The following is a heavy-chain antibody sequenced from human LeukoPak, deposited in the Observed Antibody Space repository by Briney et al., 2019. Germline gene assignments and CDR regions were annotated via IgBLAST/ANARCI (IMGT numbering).Heavy chain of an antibody. CDR3: ARDSVRQDGYFDY. CDR2: ISYDGSNK. J-gene: IGHJ4*02. V-gene: IGHV3-30-3*01. Sequence: GGSLRLSCAASGFTFSSYAMHWVRQAPGMGLEWVAVISYDGSNKYYADSVKGRFTISRDNSKNTLYLQMNSLRAEDTAVYYCARDSVRQDGYFDYWGQGTLVTVSS. D-gene: IGHD1-1*01. CDR1: GFTFSSYA.